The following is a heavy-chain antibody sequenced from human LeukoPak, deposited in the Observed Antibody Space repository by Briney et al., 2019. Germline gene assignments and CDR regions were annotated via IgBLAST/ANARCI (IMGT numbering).Heavy chain of an antibody. V-gene: IGHV1-2*02. CDR2: INPNSGGT. Sequence: ASVKVSCKASGYTFTGYYMHWVRQAPGQGLEWMGWINPNSGGTNYAQKFQGRVTMTRDTSISTAYMELSRLRSDDTAVYYCAREGIAAAGTLASPTSDYWGQGTLVTVSS. CDR1: GYTFTGYY. D-gene: IGHD6-13*01. CDR3: AREGIAAAGTLASPTSDY. J-gene: IGHJ4*02.